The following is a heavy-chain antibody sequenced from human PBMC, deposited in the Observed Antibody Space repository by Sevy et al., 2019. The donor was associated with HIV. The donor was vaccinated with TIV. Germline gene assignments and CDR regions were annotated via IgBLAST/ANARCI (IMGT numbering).Heavy chain of an antibody. J-gene: IGHJ4*02. Sequence: GGSLRLSCAASGLIFSKAWMNWVRQAPGKGLEWVGRIKTKADGATADYAAPVKGRFTISREDSRNSLYLQMNSLKTEDTAVYYCTTDHWGRTGLYWGQGTLVTVSS. V-gene: IGHV3-15*07. D-gene: IGHD3-16*01. CDR1: GLIFSKAW. CDR3: TTDHWGRTGLY. CDR2: IKTKADGATA.